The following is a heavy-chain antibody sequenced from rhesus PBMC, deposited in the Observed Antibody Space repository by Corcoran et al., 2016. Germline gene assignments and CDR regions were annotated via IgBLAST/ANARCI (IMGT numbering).Heavy chain of an antibody. J-gene: IGHJ4*01. CDR1: GGSISGGYY. Sequence: QVQLQESGPGLVKPSEPLSITCAVSGGSISGGYYWGWIRQHPGKGLEWIGNSYANISDTYYHPSLKCRVTMSKDTSKYQFSLKRSSVTAADTAVYYCARARDWSDYAFDYWGQGVLVTVSS. CDR3: ARARDWSDYAFDY. V-gene: IGHV4S7*01. D-gene: IGHD3-22*01. CDR2: SYANISDT.